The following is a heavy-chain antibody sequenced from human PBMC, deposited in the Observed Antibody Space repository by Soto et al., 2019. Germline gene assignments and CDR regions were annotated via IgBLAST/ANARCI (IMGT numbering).Heavy chain of an antibody. V-gene: IGHV4-34*01. CDR3: AFFSYNNYGDLNDY. Sequence: LPETLSLTCAVYDESFSGYYWSWIRQPPGKGLEWIGEINHSGSTNYNPSLKSRVTISVDTSKNQFSLKLNSVTAADTAVYYCAFFSYNNYGDLNDYSGQGTLVPVS. J-gene: IGHJ4*02. D-gene: IGHD4-17*01. CDR2: INHSGST. CDR1: DESFSGYY.